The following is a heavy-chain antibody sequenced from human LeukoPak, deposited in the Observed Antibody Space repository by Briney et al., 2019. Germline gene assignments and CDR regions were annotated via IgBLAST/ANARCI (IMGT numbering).Heavy chain of an antibody. Sequence: PGGSLRLSCAASGFTFSSYAMSWVRQAPGKGLEWVSAISGSGGSTYYADSVKGRFTISRDNSKNTLYLQMNSPRAEDTAVYYCAKDSFVADFWSGLDYYYGMDVWGQGTTVTVSS. D-gene: IGHD3-3*01. CDR2: ISGSGGST. CDR3: AKDSFVADFWSGLDYYYGMDV. J-gene: IGHJ6*02. CDR1: GFTFSSYA. V-gene: IGHV3-23*01.